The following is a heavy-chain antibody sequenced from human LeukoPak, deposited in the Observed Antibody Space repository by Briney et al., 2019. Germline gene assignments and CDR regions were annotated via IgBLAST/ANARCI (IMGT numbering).Heavy chain of an antibody. V-gene: IGHV3-23*01. CDR1: GFTFSDYG. CDR2: ISSTGGTT. CDR3: AKVRWDNSGWYYLDS. J-gene: IGHJ4*02. D-gene: IGHD6-19*01. Sequence: PGGTLRLSCAASGFTFSDYGMSWVRQAPGKGLEWVSSISSTGGTTYYADSVKGRFTISRDNSKSTLLLQMNSLRAEDTAVYYCAKVRWDNSGWYYLDSWGQGTLVTVSS.